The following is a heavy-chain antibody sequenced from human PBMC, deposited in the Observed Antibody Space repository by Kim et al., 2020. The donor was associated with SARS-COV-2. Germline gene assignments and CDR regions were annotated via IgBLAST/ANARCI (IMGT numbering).Heavy chain of an antibody. Sequence: GESLKISCKGSGYSFTSYWISWVRQMPGKGLEWMGRIDPSDSYTNYSPSFQGHVTISADKSISTAYLQWSSLKASDTAMYYCARRLVRGVINYYYYYGMDVWGQGTTVTVSS. V-gene: IGHV5-10-1*01. D-gene: IGHD3-10*01. CDR2: IDPSDSYT. CDR3: ARRLVRGVINYYYYYGMDV. CDR1: GYSFTSYW. J-gene: IGHJ6*02.